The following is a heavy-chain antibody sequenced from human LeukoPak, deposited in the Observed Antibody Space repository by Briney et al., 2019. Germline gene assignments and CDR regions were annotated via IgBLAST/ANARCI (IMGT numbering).Heavy chain of an antibody. CDR3: TRSERLVGSYYYYGMDV. Sequence: PGGSLRLSCTASGFTFGDYAMSWFRQAPGKGLEWVGFIRSKAYGGTTEYAASVKGRFTISRDDSKSIAYLQMNSLKTEDTAVYYCTRSERLVGSYYYYGMDVWGQGTTVTVSS. D-gene: IGHD6-13*01. CDR1: GFTFGDYA. J-gene: IGHJ6*02. CDR2: IRSKAYGGTT. V-gene: IGHV3-49*03.